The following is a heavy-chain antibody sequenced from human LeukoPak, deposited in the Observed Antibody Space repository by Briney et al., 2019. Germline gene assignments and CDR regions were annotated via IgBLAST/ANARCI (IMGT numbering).Heavy chain of an antibody. Sequence: GGSLRLSCAASGFTFSSYAMSWVRQAPGKGLEWVSAISGSGGSTYYADSVKGRFTISRDNSKNTLYLQMNSLRAEDTAVYYCAKASEFSYASLLAYFDSWGQGTLVTVSS. CDR2: ISGSGGST. CDR3: AKASEFSYASLLAYFDS. V-gene: IGHV3-23*01. D-gene: IGHD5-18*01. CDR1: GFTFSSYA. J-gene: IGHJ4*02.